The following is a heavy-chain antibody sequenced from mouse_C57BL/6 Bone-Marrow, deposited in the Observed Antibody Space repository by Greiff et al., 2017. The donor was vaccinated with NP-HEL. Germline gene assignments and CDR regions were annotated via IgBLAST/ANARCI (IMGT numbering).Heavy chain of an antibody. Sequence: EVKLVESGPGLVKPSQSLSLTCSVTGYSITSGYYWNWIRQFPGNKLEWMGYISYDGSNNYNPSLKNRISITRDTSKNQFFLKLNSVTTEDTATYYCASLNWDWFAYWGQVTLVTVSA. J-gene: IGHJ3*01. CDR2: ISYDGSN. CDR1: GYSITSGYY. V-gene: IGHV3-6*01. CDR3: ASLNWDWFAY. D-gene: IGHD4-1*01.